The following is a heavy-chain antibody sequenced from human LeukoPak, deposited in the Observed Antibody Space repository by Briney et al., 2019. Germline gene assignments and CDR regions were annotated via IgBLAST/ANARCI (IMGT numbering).Heavy chain of an antibody. CDR3: AKSSHAFGAFDI. D-gene: IGHD3-16*01. J-gene: IGHJ3*02. Sequence: QTGGSLRLSCAASGFTFTNYGIHWVRQAPGKGLEWVAVISNDGSERYFVDSVKGRFTISRDNSNNTVYLEMNSLRPEDTAVYYCAKSSHAFGAFDIWGQGTMVTVSS. CDR2: ISNDGSER. V-gene: IGHV3-30*18. CDR1: GFTFTNYG.